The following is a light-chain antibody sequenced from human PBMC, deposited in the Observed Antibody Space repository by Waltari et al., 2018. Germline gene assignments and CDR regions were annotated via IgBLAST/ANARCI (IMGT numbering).Light chain of an antibody. CDR3: QTWGTGTVV. J-gene: IGLJ2*01. Sequence: QLVLTQSPFASASLGASVKLTCTLSSGHSTYPIAWHQQQPEKGPRYLMRVNSDGTHSKGDGIPDRFSGSTSGGERHLTISSLQSEDEADYYCQTWGTGTVVFGGGTKLTVL. CDR2: VNSDGTH. V-gene: IGLV4-69*01. CDR1: SGHSTYP.